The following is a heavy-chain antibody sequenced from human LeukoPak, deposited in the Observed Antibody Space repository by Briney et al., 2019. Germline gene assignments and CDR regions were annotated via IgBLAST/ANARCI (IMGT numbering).Heavy chain of an antibody. Sequence: SETLSLTCTVSGDAITGSSYYWGWIRQPPGKGLEWIGSMYYSGSTFSNPSLRSRVNMSADTSKNQFSLKLSSVTAADTAVYYCARQYYDRTGYYYFDNWSQGTQVTVPS. CDR2: MYYSGST. D-gene: IGHD3-22*01. CDR1: GDAITGSSYY. CDR3: ARQYYDRTGYYYFDN. J-gene: IGHJ4*02. V-gene: IGHV4-39*01.